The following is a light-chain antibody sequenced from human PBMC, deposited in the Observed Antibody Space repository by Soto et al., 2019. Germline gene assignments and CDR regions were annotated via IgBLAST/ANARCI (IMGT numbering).Light chain of an antibody. Sequence: EIVLTQSPGTLSLSPGERATLSCRASQSVSSTYLAWYQQKPGQAPRLLIYGASSKATGIPDRFSGSGSGTDFPLTISRLEPEDFAEYYSQHYGSLVLTFGGGTKVEIK. CDR3: QHYGSLVLT. CDR2: GAS. J-gene: IGKJ4*01. CDR1: QSVSSTY. V-gene: IGKV3-20*01.